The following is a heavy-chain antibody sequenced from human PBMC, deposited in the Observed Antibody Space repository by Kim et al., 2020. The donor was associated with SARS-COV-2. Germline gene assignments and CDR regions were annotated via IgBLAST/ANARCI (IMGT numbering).Heavy chain of an antibody. V-gene: IGHV4-34*01. J-gene: IGHJ5*02. CDR3: ARGAITMVRVDP. Sequence: NYNPSLKRRVTISVDTSKNQFSLKLSSVTAADTAVYYCARGAITMVRVDPWGQGTLVTVSS. D-gene: IGHD3-10*01.